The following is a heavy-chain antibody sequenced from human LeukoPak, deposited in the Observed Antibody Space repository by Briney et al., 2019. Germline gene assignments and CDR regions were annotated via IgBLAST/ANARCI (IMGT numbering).Heavy chain of an antibody. V-gene: IGHV3-48*01. J-gene: IGHJ4*02. Sequence: GGSLRLSCAASGFTFSSYSMNWVRQAPGKGLEWVSYISSSSTIYYADSVKGRFTISRDNAKNSLYLQMNSLRAEDTAVYYCARAPGYSSGWSDYWGQGTLVTVSS. D-gene: IGHD6-19*01. CDR3: ARAPGYSSGWSDY. CDR1: GFTFSSYS. CDR2: ISSSSTI.